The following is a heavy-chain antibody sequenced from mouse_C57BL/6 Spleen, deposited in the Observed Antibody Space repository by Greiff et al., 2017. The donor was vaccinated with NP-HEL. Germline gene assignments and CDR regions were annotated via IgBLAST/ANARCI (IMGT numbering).Heavy chain of an antibody. CDR3: ASIVYGSSYGYFGV. J-gene: IGHJ1*03. CDR2: IYPRDCST. V-gene: IGHV1-85*01. D-gene: IGHD1-1*01. CDR1: GYTFTSYD. Sequence: VQLPESGPELVKPGASVKLSCKASGYTFTSYDINWVKQRPGQGLEWIGWIYPRDCSTKYNEKFKGKATLTVDTSSSTAYMELHSLTSEESAVYFCASIVYGSSYGYFGVWGTGTTVTVSS.